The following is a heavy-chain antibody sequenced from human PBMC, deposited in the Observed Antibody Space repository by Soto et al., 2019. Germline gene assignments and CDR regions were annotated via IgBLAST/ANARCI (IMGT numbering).Heavy chain of an antibody. J-gene: IGHJ4*02. CDR1: GITFSTYA. CDR3: VTDPPNSGWSFDY. D-gene: IGHD1-26*01. Sequence: GGSLRLSCAATGITFSTYAMQWVRQAPGKGLEWVAMIWNNGINTYYGDSVKGRFTISRDNSKNTQYLQMNSLRPEDTAVYYCVTDPPNSGWSFDYWGQGTLVTVSS. CDR2: IWNNGINT. V-gene: IGHV3-33*01.